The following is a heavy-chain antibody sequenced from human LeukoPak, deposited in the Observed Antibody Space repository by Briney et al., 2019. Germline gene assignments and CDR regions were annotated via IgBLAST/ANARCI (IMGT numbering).Heavy chain of an antibody. J-gene: IGHJ6*03. V-gene: IGHV4-39*02. Sequence: SETLSLTCTVSGGSISNNSYYWGWIRQPPGKGLEWIGSIYYSGSTYYNPSLKSRVTISVDTSKNQFSLKLNSVTAADTAVYYCAGEGEGGDLRDGGYHYYYMDVWGKGTTVTISS. CDR1: GGSISNNSYY. CDR2: IYYSGST. D-gene: IGHD3-16*01. CDR3: AGEGEGGDLRDGGYHYYYMDV.